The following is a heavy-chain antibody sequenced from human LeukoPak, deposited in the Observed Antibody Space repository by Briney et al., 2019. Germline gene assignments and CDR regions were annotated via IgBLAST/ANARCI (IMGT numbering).Heavy chain of an antibody. J-gene: IGHJ6*03. CDR1: GGSISSYY. D-gene: IGHD6-25*01. Sequence: SETLSLTCTVSGGSISSYYWSWIRQPAGKGLEWIGRIDSSGSTNYNPSLKSRVTISVDKSKNQFSLKVSSVTAADTAVYYCARVAPSGYYYMDVWGKGTTVTVSS. CDR2: IDSSGST. V-gene: IGHV4-4*07. CDR3: ARVAPSGYYYMDV.